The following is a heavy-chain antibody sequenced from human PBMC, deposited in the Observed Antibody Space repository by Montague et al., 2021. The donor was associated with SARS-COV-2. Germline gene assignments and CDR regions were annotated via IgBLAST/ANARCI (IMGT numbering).Heavy chain of an antibody. CDR2: IYYLGTT. V-gene: IGHV4-59*11. Sequence: SETLSLTCIVSGGSISGHYWSWVRQTPEKGLEWIGYIYYLGTTNYNPSLKTRVTFSVDTSKNQLSLMLTSVTAADTGVYYCARSGGAAVPGLLLGMDIWGQGTTVTVSS. CDR3: ARSGGAAVPGLLLGMDI. J-gene: IGHJ6*02. CDR1: GGSISGHY. D-gene: IGHD6-19*01.